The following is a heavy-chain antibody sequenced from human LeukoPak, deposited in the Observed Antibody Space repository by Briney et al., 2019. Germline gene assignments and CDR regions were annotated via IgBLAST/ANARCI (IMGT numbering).Heavy chain of an antibody. J-gene: IGHJ4*02. CDR1: GFTFSSYA. CDR2: ISGSGGST. V-gene: IGHV3-23*01. CDR3: AREYYYDSSGCLDY. Sequence: GGSLRLSCAASGFTFSSYAMSWVRQAPGKGLEWVSAISGSGGSTYYADSVKGRFTISRDNSKNTLYLQMNSLRAEDTAVYYCAREYYYDSSGCLDYWGQGTLVTVSS. D-gene: IGHD3-22*01.